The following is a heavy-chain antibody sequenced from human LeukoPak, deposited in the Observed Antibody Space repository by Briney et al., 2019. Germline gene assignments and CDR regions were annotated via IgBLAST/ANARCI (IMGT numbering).Heavy chain of an antibody. CDR1: GFTFSTYW. V-gene: IGHV3-23*01. J-gene: IGHJ4*02. CDR2: ISGSGNST. CDR3: AKYTTVTTRYFDY. Sequence: GGSLRLSCAASGFTFSTYWMHWVRQAPGKGLEWVSAISGSGNSTYYADSVKGRFTLSRDNSKNTLYLQMNSLRVEDTAVYYCAKYTTVTTRYFDYWGQGTLVTVSS. D-gene: IGHD4-17*01.